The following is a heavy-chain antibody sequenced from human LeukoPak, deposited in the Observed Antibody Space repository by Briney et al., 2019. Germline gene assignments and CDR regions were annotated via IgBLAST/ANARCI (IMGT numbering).Heavy chain of an antibody. CDR2: IYYSGST. V-gene: IGHV4-59*01. CDR3: AKEASGSYGYRRWGYFDY. J-gene: IGHJ4*02. D-gene: IGHD3-10*01. CDR1: GGSISSYY. Sequence: PSQTLSLACTVSGGSISSYYWSWIRQPPGKGLEWIGYIYYSGSTNYNPSLKSRVTISVDTSKNQFSLKLSSVTAADTALYYCAKEASGSYGYRRWGYFDYWGQGTLVTVSS.